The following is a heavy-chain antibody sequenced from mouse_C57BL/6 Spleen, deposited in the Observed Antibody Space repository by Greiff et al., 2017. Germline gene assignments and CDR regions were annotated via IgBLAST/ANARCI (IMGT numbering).Heavy chain of an antibody. D-gene: IGHD1-1*01. Sequence: VQLQQSGAELVMPGASVKLSCKASGYTFTSYWMHWVKQRPGQGLEWIGEIDPSDSYTNYNQKFKGKSTLTVDKSSSTAYMQLSSLTSEDSAVYYCARSILRAGAMDYWGQGTSVTVSS. CDR1: GYTFTSYW. J-gene: IGHJ4*01. V-gene: IGHV1-69*01. CDR3: ARSILRAGAMDY. CDR2: IDPSDSYT.